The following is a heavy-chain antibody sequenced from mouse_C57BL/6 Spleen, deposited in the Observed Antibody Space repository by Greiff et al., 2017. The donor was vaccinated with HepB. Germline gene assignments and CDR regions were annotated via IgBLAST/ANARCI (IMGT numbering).Heavy chain of an antibody. V-gene: IGHV1-69*01. Sequence: QVQLQQPGAELVMPGASVKLSCKASGYTFTSYWMHWVKQRPGQGLEWIGEIDPSDSYTNYNQKFKGKSTLTVDKSSSTSYMQLSSLTSEDSAFYYCARHESHFDYWGQGTTLTVSS. CDR2: IDPSDSYT. CDR3: ARHESHFDY. CDR1: GYTFTSYW. J-gene: IGHJ2*01.